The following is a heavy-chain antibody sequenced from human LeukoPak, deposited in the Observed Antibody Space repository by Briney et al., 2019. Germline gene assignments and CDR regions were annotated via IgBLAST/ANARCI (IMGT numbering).Heavy chain of an antibody. J-gene: IGHJ6*03. D-gene: IGHD3-10*01. CDR2: IYYSGST. CDR3: ARGWDGLFYYYYYMDV. CDR1: GGSISSTNYY. V-gene: IGHV4-39*07. Sequence: SETLSLTCTVSGGSISSTNYYWGWIRQPPGKGLEWIGSIYYSGSTYYNPSLKSRVTISVDTSKNQFSLKLSSVTAADTAVYYCARGWDGLFYYYYYMDVWGKGTTVTVSS.